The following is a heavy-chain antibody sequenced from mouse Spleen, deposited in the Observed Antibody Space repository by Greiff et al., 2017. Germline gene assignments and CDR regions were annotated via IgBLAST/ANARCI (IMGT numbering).Heavy chain of an antibody. CDR3: ARGGDGYYSWFAY. V-gene: IGHV5-4*01. CDR1: GFTFSSYA. D-gene: IGHD2-3*01. CDR2: ISDGGSYT. J-gene: IGHJ3*01. Sequence: EVQGVESGGGLVKPGGSLKLSCAASGFTFSSYAMSWVRQTPEKRLEWVATISDGGSYTYYPDNVKGRFTISRDNAKNNLYLQMSHLKSEDTAMYYCARGGDGYYSWFAYWGQGTLVTVSA.